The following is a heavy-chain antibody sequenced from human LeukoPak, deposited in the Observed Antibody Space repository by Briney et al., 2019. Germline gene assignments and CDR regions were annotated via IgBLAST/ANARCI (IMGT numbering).Heavy chain of an antibody. CDR3: AKDMSYGNRYFDY. CDR2: ISWNSDRI. CDR1: GFTFSSYW. Sequence: GGSLRLSCAASGFTFSSYWMHWVRQAPGKGLEWVSGISWNSDRIGYADFVKGRFIISRDNAKNSLYLQMNSLRAEDTALYYCAKDMSYGNRYFDYWGQGTLVTVSS. V-gene: IGHV3-9*01. J-gene: IGHJ4*02. D-gene: IGHD1-26*01.